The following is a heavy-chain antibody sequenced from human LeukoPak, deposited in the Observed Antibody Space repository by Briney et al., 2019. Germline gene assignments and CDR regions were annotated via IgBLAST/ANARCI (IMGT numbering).Heavy chain of an antibody. CDR3: ARDRRADYGVNDDAFDI. V-gene: IGHV3-13*01. Sequence: GGSLRLSCTASGFSFNDYDMHWVRQAAGKGLEWVAHIGTGTDTHFSDSVKGRFTISRENAENYMYLQMNCLRVEDTAVYYCARDRRADYGVNDDAFDIWGQGTMVIVSS. CDR2: IGTGTDT. J-gene: IGHJ3*02. CDR1: GFSFNDYD. D-gene: IGHD4-17*01.